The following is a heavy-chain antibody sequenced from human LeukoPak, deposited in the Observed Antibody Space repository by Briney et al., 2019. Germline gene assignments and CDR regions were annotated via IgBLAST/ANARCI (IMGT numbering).Heavy chain of an antibody. J-gene: IGHJ4*02. D-gene: IGHD6-6*01. V-gene: IGHV3-20*04. CDR3: VRDKEKIAVRPCYFDF. Sequence: RTGGSLRLSCAASGFTFGDYALSWVRQAPGKGLEWVSGINWNGSSTGYADSVKGRFTISRDNAKNSLYLQINSLRAEDTAFYYCVRDKEKIAVRPCYFDFWGQGTLVTVSS. CDR1: GFTFGDYA. CDR2: INWNGSST.